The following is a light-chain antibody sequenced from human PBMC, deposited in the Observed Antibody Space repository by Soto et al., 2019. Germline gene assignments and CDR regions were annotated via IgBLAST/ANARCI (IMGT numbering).Light chain of an antibody. CDR3: STYAGGNNLLYV. CDR2: EVS. CDR1: SSDVGGYNY. Sequence: QSALTQPPSASGSPGQSVTISCTGTSSDVGGYNYVSWYQHHPGKAPKLLIYEVSMRPLGLPDRFSGSKSGNTASLTVSGLQAEDAVDYNRSTYAGGNNLLYVFGTGTKLTVL. J-gene: IGLJ1*01. V-gene: IGLV2-8*01.